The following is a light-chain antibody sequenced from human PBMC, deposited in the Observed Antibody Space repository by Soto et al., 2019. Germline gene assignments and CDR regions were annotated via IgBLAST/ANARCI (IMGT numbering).Light chain of an antibody. J-gene: IGLJ3*02. Sequence: QSVLTQPPSLSGTPGQRVTISCSGSNYNIGRYSVNWYQHFPGTAPKILIYSDDERPSWVPDRFCGSKSGTSASLSISGLKSEDEAEYDCAAWDDNLNGPLFGGGTKLTGL. CDR1: NYNIGRYS. CDR3: AAWDDNLNGPL. CDR2: SDD. V-gene: IGLV1-44*01.